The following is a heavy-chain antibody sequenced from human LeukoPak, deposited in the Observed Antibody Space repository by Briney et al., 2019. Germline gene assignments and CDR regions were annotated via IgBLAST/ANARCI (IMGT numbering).Heavy chain of an antibody. CDR1: GFTFSGSA. Sequence: GGSLRLSCAASGFTFSGSAMHWVRQASGKGLEWVGRIRSKANSYATAYAASVKGRFTISRDDSKNTAYLQMNSLKTEDTAVYYCTSSSAITMVQGVTKHQPGGWGQGTLVTVSS. D-gene: IGHD3-10*01. V-gene: IGHV3-73*01. CDR3: TSSSAITMVQGVTKHQPGG. J-gene: IGHJ4*02. CDR2: IRSKANSYAT.